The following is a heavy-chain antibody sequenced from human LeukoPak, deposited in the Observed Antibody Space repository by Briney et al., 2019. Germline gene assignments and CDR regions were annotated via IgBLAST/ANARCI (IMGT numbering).Heavy chain of an antibody. CDR2: ISYDGSHK. Sequence: GGSLRLSCAASGITFRSYGMHWVRQAPGKGLEWVAVISYDGSHKYYADSVKGRFSISRDNSKNTLYLQMNSLRAEDTAVYYCARDFTTGYYRIDYWGQGTLVTVSS. V-gene: IGHV3-30*03. CDR1: GITFRSYG. J-gene: IGHJ4*02. D-gene: IGHD3-9*01. CDR3: ARDFTTGYYRIDY.